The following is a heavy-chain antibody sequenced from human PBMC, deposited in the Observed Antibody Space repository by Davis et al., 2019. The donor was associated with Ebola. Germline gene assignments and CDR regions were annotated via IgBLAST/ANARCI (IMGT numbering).Heavy chain of an antibody. J-gene: IGHJ3*02. CDR2: IYHSGST. D-gene: IGHD3-22*01. CDR3: ARDLRYYYDSSGYYPAPGAFDI. CDR1: GGSISSYY. V-gene: IGHV4-59*12. Sequence: SETLSLTCTVSGGSISSYYWSWIRQPPGKGLEWIGEIYHSGSTNYNPSLKSRVTISVDKSKNQFSLKLSSVTAADTAVYYCARDLRYYYDSSGYYPAPGAFDIWGQGTMVTVSS.